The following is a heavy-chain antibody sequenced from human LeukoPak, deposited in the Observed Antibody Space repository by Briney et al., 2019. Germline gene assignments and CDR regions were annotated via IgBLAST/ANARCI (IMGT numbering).Heavy chain of an antibody. Sequence: SETLSLTCTVSGGSLSSYYWSWIRQPPGKGLEWIGYIYYSGSTNYNPSLKSRVTISVDTSKNQFSLKLSSVTAADTAVYYCARLAGELYYDIPRWFDPWGQGTLVTVSS. CDR1: GGSLSSYY. CDR3: ARLAGELYYDIPRWFDP. J-gene: IGHJ5*02. D-gene: IGHD3-9*01. CDR2: IYYSGST. V-gene: IGHV4-59*08.